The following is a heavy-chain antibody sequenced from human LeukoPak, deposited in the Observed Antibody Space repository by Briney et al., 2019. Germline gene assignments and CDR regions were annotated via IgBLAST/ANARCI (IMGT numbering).Heavy chain of an antibody. Sequence: PGGSLRLFCAASGFTVSSNYMSWVRQAPGKGLEWVSVIYSGGSTYYADSVKGRFNISRDNPRNTLYLQMTSLRAEDTAVYYCARITRLPHVDYWGQGTLVTVSS. D-gene: IGHD5-12*01. CDR1: GFTVSSNY. CDR2: IYSGGST. CDR3: ARITRLPHVDY. V-gene: IGHV3-53*01. J-gene: IGHJ4*02.